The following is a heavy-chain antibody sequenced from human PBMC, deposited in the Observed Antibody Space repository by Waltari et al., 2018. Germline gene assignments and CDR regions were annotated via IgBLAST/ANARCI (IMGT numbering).Heavy chain of an antibody. J-gene: IGHJ4*02. CDR1: GFTFRTYI. D-gene: IGHD1-26*01. CDR2: ISSG. V-gene: IGHV3-48*02. Sequence: EVQLVESGGGLVQPGGSLRLSCAASGFTFRTYIINWVRQAPGKGLEWVSYISSGGRFTISRDNAKKSLYLRMNSLTDEDTVVYYCARGERYFDYWGQGTLVTVSS. CDR3: ARGERYFDY.